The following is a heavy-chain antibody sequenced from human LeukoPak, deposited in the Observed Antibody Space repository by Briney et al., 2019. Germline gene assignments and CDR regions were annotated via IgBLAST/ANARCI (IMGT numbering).Heavy chain of an antibody. D-gene: IGHD5-12*01. CDR3: ARVEDIVATSDY. Sequence: SETLSLTCTISGYSISSGNYWDWIRQSPGKGLEWIGSIHHSGTTYYNPSLKSRVTISVDTSKNQFSLKLSSVTAADTAVYYCARVEDIVATSDYWGQGTLVTVSS. CDR2: IHHSGTT. J-gene: IGHJ4*02. V-gene: IGHV4-38-2*02. CDR1: GYSISSGNY.